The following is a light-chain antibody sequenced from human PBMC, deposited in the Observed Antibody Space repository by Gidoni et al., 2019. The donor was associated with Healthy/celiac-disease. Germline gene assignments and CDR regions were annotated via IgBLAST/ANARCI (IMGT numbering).Light chain of an antibody. CDR3: QQYNSYPYT. CDR1: QSISSW. V-gene: IGKV1-5*01. J-gene: IGKJ2*01. Sequence: DHPMTQSPSPLSASVGDRVTITCRASQSISSWLAWYQQKPGKAPKLLIYDASSLESGVPSRFSGSGSGTEFTLTISSLQPDDFATYYCQQYNSYPYTFGQGTKLEIK. CDR2: DAS.